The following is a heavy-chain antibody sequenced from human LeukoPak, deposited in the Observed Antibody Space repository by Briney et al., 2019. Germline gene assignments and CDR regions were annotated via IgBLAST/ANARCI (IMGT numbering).Heavy chain of an antibody. CDR1: GFTFSNAW. D-gene: IGHD5-24*01. CDR3: TTDGASEMSPFDR. CDR2: IKSKTDGGTT. V-gene: IGHV3-15*01. Sequence: PGGSLRLSCAASGFTFSNAWMSWVRQAPGKGLEWVGRIKSKTDGGTTDYAAPVKGRFTISRDDSKNTPYLQMNSLKTEDTAVYYCTTDGASEMSPFDRWGRGTLVTVSS. J-gene: IGHJ2*01.